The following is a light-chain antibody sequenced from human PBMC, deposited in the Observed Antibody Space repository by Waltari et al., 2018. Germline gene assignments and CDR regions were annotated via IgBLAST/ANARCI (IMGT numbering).Light chain of an antibody. V-gene: IGKV3-20*01. CDR2: GAS. J-gene: IGKJ1*01. CDR1: QSVGTS. Sequence: CRTSQSVGTSLAWYQQKPGQAPRLLIFGASRRATGIPDRFSGSGSGTDFSLTISRLEPEDFAVYYCQHYVRLPATFGQGTKVEI. CDR3: QHYVRLPAT.